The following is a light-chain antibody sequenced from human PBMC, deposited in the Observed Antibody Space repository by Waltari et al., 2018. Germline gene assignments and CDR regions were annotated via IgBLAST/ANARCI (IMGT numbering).Light chain of an antibody. Sequence: EIVMTQSPDTLSVSPGDRATLSCRASQNVNRNLVWYQKKRGQAPRPLISGASARAAGIPPRFSGGGSGTEFTLTISSLQSEDFAVYYCQHYNNWPRTFGQGTKVEIK. CDR1: QNVNRN. CDR3: QHYNNWPRT. J-gene: IGKJ1*01. V-gene: IGKV3-15*01. CDR2: GAS.